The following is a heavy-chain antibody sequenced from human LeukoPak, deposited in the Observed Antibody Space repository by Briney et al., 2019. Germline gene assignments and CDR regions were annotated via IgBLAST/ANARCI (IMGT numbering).Heavy chain of an antibody. CDR1: GGSISSYY. J-gene: IGHJ5*02. CDR3: ARGYYDFWSGYYTGNHWFDP. D-gene: IGHD3-3*01. Sequence: SETLSLTCTVSGGSISSYYWSWIRQPPGKGLEWIGYIYYSGSANYNPSLKSRVTISVDTSKNQFSLKLSSVTAADTAVYYCARGYYDFWSGYYTGNHWFDPWGQGTLVTVSS. V-gene: IGHV4-59*01. CDR2: IYYSGSA.